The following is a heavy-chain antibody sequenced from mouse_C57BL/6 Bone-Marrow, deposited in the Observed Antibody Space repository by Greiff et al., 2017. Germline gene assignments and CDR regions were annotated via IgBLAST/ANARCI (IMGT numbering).Heavy chain of an antibody. CDR1: GYTFTSYW. CDR2: IDPSDSYT. D-gene: IGHD1-1*01. CDR3: ARDATVVAPYAMDY. Sequence: QVQLHQPGAELVMPGASVKLSCKASGYTFTSYWMHWVKQRPGQGLEWIGEIDPSDSYTNYNQKFKGKSTLTVDKSSSTAYMQLSSLTSEDSAVYYCARDATVVAPYAMDYWGQGTSVTVSS. V-gene: IGHV1-69*01. J-gene: IGHJ4*01.